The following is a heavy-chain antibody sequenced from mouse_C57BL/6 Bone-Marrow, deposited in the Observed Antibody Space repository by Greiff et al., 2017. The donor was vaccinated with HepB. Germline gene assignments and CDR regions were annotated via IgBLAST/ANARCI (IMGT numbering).Heavy chain of an antibody. CDR2: ISSGSSTI. CDR3: ARGATVVAFDY. CDR1: GFTFSDYG. Sequence: EVKLMASGGGLVKPGGFLKLSCAASGFTFSDYGMHWVRQAPEKGLEWVAYISSGSSTIYYADTVKGRFTISRDNAKNTMFLQMTSLRSEDTAMYYCARGATVVAFDYWGQGTTLTVSS. D-gene: IGHD1-1*01. V-gene: IGHV5-17*01. J-gene: IGHJ2*01.